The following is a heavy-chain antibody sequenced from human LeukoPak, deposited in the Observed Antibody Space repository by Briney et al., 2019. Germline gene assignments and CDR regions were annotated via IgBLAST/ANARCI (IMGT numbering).Heavy chain of an antibody. D-gene: IGHD3-22*01. V-gene: IGHV3-11*05. CDR2: MSSSSSYT. CDR1: GFTFSDYY. Sequence: GGSLRLSCAASGFTFSDYYMSWIRQAPGKGLEWVSYMSSSSSYTKYADSVKGRFTISRDNAKNSLYLQMNSLRAEDTVVYYCARGGYYDTSGFPPRDWGQGTLVTVSS. CDR3: ARGGYYDTSGFPPRD. J-gene: IGHJ4*02.